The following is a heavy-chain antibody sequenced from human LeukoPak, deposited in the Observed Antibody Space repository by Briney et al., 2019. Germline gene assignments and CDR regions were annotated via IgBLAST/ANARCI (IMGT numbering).Heavy chain of an antibody. CDR1: GGSISSSSYY. D-gene: IGHD1-7*01. CDR3: ARLKNWSYVADS. J-gene: IGHJ5*01. V-gene: IGHV4-39*07. CDR2: IYYSGST. Sequence: SETLSLTCTVSGGSISSSSYYWGWIRQPPGKGLEWIGSIYYSGSTYYNPSLKSRVTISVDTSKKQFSLKLSSVTAADTAVYYCARLKNWSYVADSWGQGTLVTVSS.